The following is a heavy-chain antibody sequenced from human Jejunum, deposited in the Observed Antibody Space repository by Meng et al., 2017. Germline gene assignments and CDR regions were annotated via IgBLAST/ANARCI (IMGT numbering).Heavy chain of an antibody. Sequence: QVQMVQSGSEWKKPGASVKGSCKASGYSFTNNAINWVRHAPGQGLEWMGWINTNTGNPTYAQGFTGRFVFSLDTSVSTAYLQISNLKAEDTAVYYCARANVPRPYDSWGQGTLVTVSS. V-gene: IGHV7-4-1*02. CDR2: INTNTGNP. D-gene: IGHD6-6*01. CDR1: GYSFTNNA. J-gene: IGHJ4*02. CDR3: ARANVPRPYDS.